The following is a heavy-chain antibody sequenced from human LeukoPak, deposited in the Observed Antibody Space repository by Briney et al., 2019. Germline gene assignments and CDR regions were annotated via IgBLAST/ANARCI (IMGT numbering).Heavy chain of an antibody. CDR3: ARDRLGMGC. CDR2: TYYRSTWLN. Sequence: SQTFSLTCAISGDTVSSNTAAYNWLRLSPSRGLEWLGRTYYRSTWLNDYAPSVRGRITVSPDTSKNQFSLQLNSVTPEDTAVYYCARDRLGMGCWGQGTPVTVSS. V-gene: IGHV6-1*01. J-gene: IGHJ4*02. CDR1: GDTVSSNTAA. D-gene: IGHD6-19*01.